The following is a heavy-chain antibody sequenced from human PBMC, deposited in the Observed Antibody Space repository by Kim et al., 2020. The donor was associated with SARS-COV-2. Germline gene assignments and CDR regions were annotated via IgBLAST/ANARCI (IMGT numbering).Heavy chain of an antibody. V-gene: IGHV3-23*01. J-gene: IGHJ5*02. D-gene: IGHD3-22*01. CDR3: AKDPEGDSKFNWFDP. Sequence: DSVKGRFTISRDNSKNTLYLQMNSLRAEDTAVYYCAKDPEGDSKFNWFDPWGQGTLVTVSS.